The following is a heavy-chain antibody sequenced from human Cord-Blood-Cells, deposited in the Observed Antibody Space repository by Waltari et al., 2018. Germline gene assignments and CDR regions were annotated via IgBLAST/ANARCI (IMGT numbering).Heavy chain of an antibody. CDR2: IYPGDSDT. CDR3: ASTLGYCSSTSCYADAFDI. D-gene: IGHD2-2*01. V-gene: IGHV5-51*03. CDR1: GYSFTSYW. Sequence: EVQLVQSGAEVKKPGESLKISCTGSGYSFTSYWIGRVRQMPGNGLEWMGIIYPGDSDTRYSPSFQGQVTISADKSISTAYLQWSSLKASDTAMYYCASTLGYCSSTSCYADAFDIWGQGTMVTVSS. J-gene: IGHJ3*02.